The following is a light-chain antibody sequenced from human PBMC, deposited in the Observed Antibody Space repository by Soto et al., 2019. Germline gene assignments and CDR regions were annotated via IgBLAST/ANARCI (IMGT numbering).Light chain of an antibody. CDR1: QSISSY. V-gene: IGKV1-39*01. Sequence: DIQMTQSPSSLSASVGDRVTITCRASQSISSYLNWYQQKPGKAPKLLIYAASSLQSGFPSRFTGSGSGTDFTLTISSLQPEDFATYYCQQSNSIPLTFGQGTKLEIK. J-gene: IGKJ2*01. CDR3: QQSNSIPLT. CDR2: AAS.